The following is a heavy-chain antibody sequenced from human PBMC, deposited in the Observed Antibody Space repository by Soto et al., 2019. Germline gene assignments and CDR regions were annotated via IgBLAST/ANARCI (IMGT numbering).Heavy chain of an antibody. CDR1: GDSMSGYY. V-gene: IGHV4-59*01. J-gene: IGHJ6*02. Sequence: QVQLQQSGPGLVKPSETLSLSCTVSGDSMSGYYWSWIRQPPGKGLEWIGYIYSSGSVNYNPSLRSRVTISQDTSRNQFSLELISVTAADTAVYYCARGGYSYGMDVWGQGTTVTVSS. D-gene: IGHD5-18*01. CDR3: ARGGYSYGMDV. CDR2: IYSSGSV.